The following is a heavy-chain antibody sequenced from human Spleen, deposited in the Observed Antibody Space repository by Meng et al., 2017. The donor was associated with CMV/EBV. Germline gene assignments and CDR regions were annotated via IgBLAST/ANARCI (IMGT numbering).Heavy chain of an antibody. V-gene: IGHV3-30*04. Sequence: GESLKISCAASGFSISPYAMQWVRQAPGKGLEWVAFISYHGSDTYHADSVKGRFTISRDNSKNTLYLQMNSLRDEDTAMYYCARVNYDFWNGPYYFDNWGQGTLVTVSS. CDR2: ISYHGSDT. CDR1: GFSISPYA. J-gene: IGHJ4*02. D-gene: IGHD3-3*01. CDR3: ARVNYDFWNGPYYFDN.